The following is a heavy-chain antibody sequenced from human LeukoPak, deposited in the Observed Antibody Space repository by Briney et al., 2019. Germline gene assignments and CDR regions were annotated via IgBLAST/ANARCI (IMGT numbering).Heavy chain of an antibody. CDR3: ARDGGRIVATIPSGHYYYYMDV. Sequence: GASVKVSCKASGYTFTGYYMHWVRQAPGQGLEWMGWINPNSGGTNYAQKFQGRVTMTRDTSISTAYMELSRLRSDDTAVYYCARDGGRIVATIPSGHYYYYMDVWGKGTTVTISS. CDR2: INPNSGGT. CDR1: GYTFTGYY. D-gene: IGHD5-12*01. V-gene: IGHV1-2*02. J-gene: IGHJ6*03.